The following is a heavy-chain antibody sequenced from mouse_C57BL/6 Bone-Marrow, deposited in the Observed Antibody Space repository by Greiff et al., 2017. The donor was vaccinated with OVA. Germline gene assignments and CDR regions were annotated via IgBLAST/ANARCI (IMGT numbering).Heavy chain of an antibody. CDR3: ARLYDDHRFDY. D-gene: IGHD2-4*01. CDR2: ISGGGGST. J-gene: IGHJ2*01. V-gene: IGHV5-9*01. CDR1: GFTFSSYT. Sequence: EVKLMESGGGLVKPGGSLKLSCAASGFTFSSYTMSWVRQTPEKRLEWVATISGGGGSTYYPDSVKGRFTLSRDNAKNTLYLQMSSLRSEDTALYYCARLYDDHRFDYWGQGTTLTVSS.